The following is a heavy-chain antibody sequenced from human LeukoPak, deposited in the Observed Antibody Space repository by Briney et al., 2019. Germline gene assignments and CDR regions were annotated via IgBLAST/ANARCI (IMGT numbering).Heavy chain of an antibody. CDR2: ISAYNGNT. Sequence: ASVKVSCKASGYTFTSYGISWVRQAPGQGLEWMGWISAYNGNTNYAQKLQGRVTMTTDTSTRTAYMELRSLRSDDTAVYYCARVNPPGITMIVDYWGQGTLVTVSS. J-gene: IGHJ4*02. CDR3: ARVNPPGITMIVDY. D-gene: IGHD3-22*01. CDR1: GYTFTSYG. V-gene: IGHV1-18*01.